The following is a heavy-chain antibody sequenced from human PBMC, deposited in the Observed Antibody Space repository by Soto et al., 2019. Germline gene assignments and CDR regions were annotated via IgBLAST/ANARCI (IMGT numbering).Heavy chain of an antibody. J-gene: IGHJ6*02. V-gene: IGHV4-61*08. CDR1: GGCVSSGGDD. Sequence: PSETLAITCTVSGGCVSSGGDDGSWIRQPPGKGLEWIGYIYYSGSTNYNPSLKSRVTISVDTSKNQFSLKLSSVTAADTAVYYCARTWPSPFYYYYGMDVWGQGTTVTVSS. CDR2: IYYSGST. CDR3: ARTWPSPFYYYYGMDV.